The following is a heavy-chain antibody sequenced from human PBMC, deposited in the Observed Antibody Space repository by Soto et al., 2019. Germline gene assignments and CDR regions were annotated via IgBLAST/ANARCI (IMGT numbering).Heavy chain of an antibody. D-gene: IGHD3-16*01. V-gene: IGHV1-46*01. J-gene: IGHJ6*02. Sequence: QVQLVQSGAEVKKPGASVKVSCKASGYTFTSYYMHWVRQAPGQGLEWMGIINPSGGSTSYAQKFQGRVTMTRDTSTSTVYMELSILRSEATAVYDCERDAFYGGGYYDGMDVWGQGTTVTVSS. CDR3: ERDAFYGGGYYDGMDV. CDR1: GYTFTSYY. CDR2: INPSGGST.